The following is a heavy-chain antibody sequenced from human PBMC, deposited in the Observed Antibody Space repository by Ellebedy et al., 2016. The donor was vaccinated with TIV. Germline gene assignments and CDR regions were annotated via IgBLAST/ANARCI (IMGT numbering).Heavy chain of an antibody. CDR1: GFAFSSYA. V-gene: IGHV3-30*04. Sequence: GGSLRLSCAASGFAFSSYAMHWVRQAPGKGLEWVAAIAYDGSNEFYADSVKGRFTISRDNSKITLHLQMNSLRTEDTAVYYCARDTTNHYFDSWGQGTLVTVSS. D-gene: IGHD1-1*01. J-gene: IGHJ4*02. CDR2: IAYDGSNE. CDR3: ARDTTNHYFDS.